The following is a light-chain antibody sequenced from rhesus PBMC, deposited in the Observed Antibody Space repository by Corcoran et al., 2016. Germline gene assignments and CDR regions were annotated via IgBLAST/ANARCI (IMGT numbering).Light chain of an antibody. CDR1: QGISNW. CDR3: QQHDNSPWT. CDR2: RAS. Sequence: DIQMTQSPSSLSASVGDRVTITCRASQGISNWLAWYQQKPGKAPKLLIYRASNLETGVPSRFSGSGSGTDFTLTISRLPPEYIATYFCQQHDNSPWTFGHGTKVEIK. V-gene: IGKV1-69*01. J-gene: IGKJ1*01.